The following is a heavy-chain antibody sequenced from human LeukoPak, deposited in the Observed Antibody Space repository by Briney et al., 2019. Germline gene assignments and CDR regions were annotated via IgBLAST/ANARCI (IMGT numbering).Heavy chain of an antibody. V-gene: IGHV3-33*03. CDR1: GFTFSSYG. Sequence: GGSLRLSCAASGFTFSSYGMYWVRQAPGKGLEWVAVISFDGTIKYYADSVKGRFSISRDNSKNTLYLQMNSLRAEDASVYYCAEDQKLQPFHYWGQGTLVTVSS. CDR3: AEDQKLQPFHY. J-gene: IGHJ4*02. D-gene: IGHD2-15*01. CDR2: ISFDGTIK.